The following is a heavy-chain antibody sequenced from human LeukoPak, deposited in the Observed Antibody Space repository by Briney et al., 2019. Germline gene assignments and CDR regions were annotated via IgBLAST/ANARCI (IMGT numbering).Heavy chain of an antibody. CDR2: IDNAGSIT. V-gene: IGHV3-74*03. CDR1: GFTFSNYW. J-gene: IGHJ1*01. Sequence: GGSLRLSCAASGFTFSNYWIHWVRQAPGKGLVWVSRIDNAGSITTYADSVKGRFTISRDNAENTLYLQMNSLRAEDTAVYYCAKDVYYGYEEYFQHWGQGTLVTVSS. D-gene: IGHD3-10*01. CDR3: AKDVYYGYEEYFQH.